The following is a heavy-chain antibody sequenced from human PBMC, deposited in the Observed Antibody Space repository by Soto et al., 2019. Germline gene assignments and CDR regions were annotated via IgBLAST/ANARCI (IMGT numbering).Heavy chain of an antibody. CDR3: ARRGSGWYDALDI. CDR2: IFYSGST. J-gene: IGHJ3*02. V-gene: IGHV4-39*01. Sequence: SETLSLTCTVSGGSISSNIYSWGWIRQPPGKGLEWIGTIFYSGSTYYNSSLKSRVTISLDTSKNQFSLKLSSVTAADTAVYYCARRGSGWYDALDIWGQGTMVTVSS. D-gene: IGHD6-19*01. CDR1: GGSISSNIYS.